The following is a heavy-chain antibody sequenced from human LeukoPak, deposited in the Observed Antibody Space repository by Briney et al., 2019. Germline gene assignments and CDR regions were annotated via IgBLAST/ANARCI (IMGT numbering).Heavy chain of an antibody. V-gene: IGHV4-38-2*01. J-gene: IGHJ4*02. CDR1: GYSISSGYY. CDR3: ARKGYDFWSGYLSY. D-gene: IGHD3-3*01. CDR2: IYHSGST. Sequence: PSETLSLTCAVSGYSISSGYYWGWIRPPPGKGLEWIGIIYHSGSTYYNPSLKSRVTISVDTSKNQFSLKLSSVTAADTAVYYCARKGYDFWSGYLSYWGQGTLVTVSS.